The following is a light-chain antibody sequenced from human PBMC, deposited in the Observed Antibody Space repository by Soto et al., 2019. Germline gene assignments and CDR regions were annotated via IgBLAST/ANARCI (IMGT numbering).Light chain of an antibody. Sequence: QSALTQPASVSGSPGQSITISCTGTSSDVGSYNLVSWYQQHPGKAPKLMIYEVTKRPTGVSNRFSGSMSGNAASLTISGRQAEDEADYYCCSYAGSSTWVFGGGTKVTVL. CDR1: SSDVGSYNL. J-gene: IGLJ3*02. CDR3: CSYAGSSTWV. CDR2: EVT. V-gene: IGLV2-23*02.